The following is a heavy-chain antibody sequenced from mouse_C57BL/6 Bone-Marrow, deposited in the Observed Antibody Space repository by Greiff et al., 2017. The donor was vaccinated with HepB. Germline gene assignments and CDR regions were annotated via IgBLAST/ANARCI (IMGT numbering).Heavy chain of an antibody. CDR2: IDPSDSYT. Sequence: LQPGAELVMPGASVKLSCKASGYTFTSYWMHWVKQRPGQGLEWIGEIDPSDSYTNYNQKFKGKSTLTVDKSSSTAYMQLSSLTSEDSAVYYCARDYYGSSPWFAYWGQGTLVTVSA. D-gene: IGHD1-1*01. CDR1: GYTFTSYW. V-gene: IGHV1-69*01. CDR3: ARDYYGSSPWFAY. J-gene: IGHJ3*01.